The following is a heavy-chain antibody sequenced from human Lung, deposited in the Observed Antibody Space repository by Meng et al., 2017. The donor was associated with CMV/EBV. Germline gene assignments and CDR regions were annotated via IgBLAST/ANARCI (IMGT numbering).Heavy chain of an antibody. D-gene: IGHD3-22*01. CDR2: ISNDGSNK. Sequence: GGSXRLSCAASGFSFSTYAMHWVRQAPGKGLEWVALISNDGSNKYHADSVRGRFTISRDNSKNTLYLQMNSLRAEDTAVYFCAVRSSGYSSAYYFYGMDVWGQGTTVTVSS. V-gene: IGHV3-30*04. J-gene: IGHJ6*02. CDR1: GFSFSTYA. CDR3: AVRSSGYSSAYYFYGMDV.